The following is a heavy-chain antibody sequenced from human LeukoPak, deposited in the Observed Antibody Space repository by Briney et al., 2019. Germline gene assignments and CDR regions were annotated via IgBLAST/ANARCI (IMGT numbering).Heavy chain of an antibody. CDR1: GYTFTSYD. CDR3: ARARKVAAPYYMDV. J-gene: IGHJ6*03. CDR2: MNPNSGGT. D-gene: IGHD6-6*01. Sequence: ASVKVSCKASGYTFTSYDINWVRQATGQGLEWMGWMNPNSGGTNYAQKFQGRVTMTRDTSISTAYMELSRLRSDDTAVYYCARARKVAAPYYMDVWGKGTTVTVSS. V-gene: IGHV1-2*02.